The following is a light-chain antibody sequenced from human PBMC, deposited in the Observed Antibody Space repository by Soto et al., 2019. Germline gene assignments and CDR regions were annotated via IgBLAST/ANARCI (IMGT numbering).Light chain of an antibody. J-gene: IGLJ1*01. CDR3: SSYAGSSNV. V-gene: IGLV2-8*01. Sequence: QSALTQPPSASGSPGQSVAICCTGTSSDVGGYNYVSWYQQHPGKAPKLMIYEVNKRPSGVPDRFSGSKSGNTASLTVSGLRAEDEADYYCSSYAGSSNVFGTGTKLTVL. CDR2: EVN. CDR1: SSDVGGYNY.